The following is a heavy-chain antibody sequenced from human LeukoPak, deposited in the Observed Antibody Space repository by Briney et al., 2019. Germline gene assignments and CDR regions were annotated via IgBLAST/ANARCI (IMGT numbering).Heavy chain of an antibody. Sequence: ASVKVSCKASGYTFTSYDINWVRQATGQGLESMGWMNPNSGNTGYAQKFQGRVTMTRNTSISTAYMELSSLRSEDTAVYYCARDWGELGALDIWGQGTMVTVSS. CDR2: MNPNSGNT. CDR3: ARDWGELGALDI. D-gene: IGHD1-26*01. J-gene: IGHJ3*02. V-gene: IGHV1-8*01. CDR1: GYTFTSYD.